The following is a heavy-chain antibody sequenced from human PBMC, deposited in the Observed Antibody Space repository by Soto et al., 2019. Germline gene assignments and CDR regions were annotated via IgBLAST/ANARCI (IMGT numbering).Heavy chain of an antibody. CDR3: ARAGDDWSTARCYMIFY. V-gene: IGHV1-3*04. D-gene: IGHD2-2*02. CDR1: GYTFSSDA. CDR2: INTANGNT. J-gene: IGHJ4*01. Sequence: ALVKVSCXASGYTFSSDAIHWVRQAPGLMPEWMGLINTANGNTKYSENFQGRATITKDTSASTAYMELSSLGSDDTDVYFCARAGDDWSTARCYMIFYWG.